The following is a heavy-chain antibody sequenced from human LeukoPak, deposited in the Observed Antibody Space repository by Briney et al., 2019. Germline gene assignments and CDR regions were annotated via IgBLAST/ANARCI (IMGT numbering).Heavy chain of an antibody. Sequence: GGSLRLSCAASGFTFDDYAMHWVRQAPGKGLEWVSGISWNSGSIGYADSVKGRFTISRDNAKNSLYLQMNSLRAEDTAVYYCARDTHTRWLESYYYMDVWGKGTTVTVSS. CDR3: ARDTHTRWLESYYYMDV. CDR2: ISWNSGSI. CDR1: GFTFDDYA. D-gene: IGHD6-19*01. V-gene: IGHV3-9*01. J-gene: IGHJ6*03.